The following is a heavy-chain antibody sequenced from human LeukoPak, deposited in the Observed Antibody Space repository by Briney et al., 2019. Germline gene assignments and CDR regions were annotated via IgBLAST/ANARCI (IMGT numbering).Heavy chain of an antibody. CDR2: INHSGST. J-gene: IGHJ4*02. D-gene: IGHD2-15*01. CDR1: GGSFSGYY. CDR3: ARVEPHGGSSDYFDY. Sequence: SETLSLTCAVYGGSFSGYYWSWIRQPPGKGLEWIGEINHSGSTNYNPSLKSRVTISVDTSKNQFSLKLSSVTAADTAVYYCARVEPHGGSSDYFDYWGQGTLVTVSS. V-gene: IGHV4-34*01.